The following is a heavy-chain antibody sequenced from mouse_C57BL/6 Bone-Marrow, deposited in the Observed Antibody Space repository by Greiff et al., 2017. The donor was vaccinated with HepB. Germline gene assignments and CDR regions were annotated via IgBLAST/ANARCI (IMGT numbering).Heavy chain of an antibody. CDR1: GYAFSSSW. CDR2: IYPGDGDT. CDR3: APTSYGSRGAWFAY. Sequence: QVQLKQSGPELVKPGASVKISCKASGYAFSSSWMNWVKQRPGKGLEWIGRIYPGDGDTNYNGKFKGKATLTADKSSSTAYMQLSSLTSEDSAVYFCAPTSYGSRGAWFAYWGQGTLVTVSA. V-gene: IGHV1-82*01. J-gene: IGHJ3*01. D-gene: IGHD1-1*01.